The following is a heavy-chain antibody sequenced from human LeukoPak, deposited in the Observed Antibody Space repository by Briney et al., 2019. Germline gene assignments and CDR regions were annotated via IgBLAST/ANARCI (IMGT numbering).Heavy chain of an antibody. CDR3: ARQGEGGRAFDI. D-gene: IGHD1-26*01. J-gene: IGHJ3*02. V-gene: IGHV4-39*01. Sequence: AETLSLTCTVCGASISSSSYYWGWIRRPRGKGLERIEHIYYSGSTYHNSPVKSRVTISVDSSKHQFPLKLRPVTAADTAVYYCARQGEGGRAFDIWRQGTMVSVSS. CDR1: GASISSSSYY. CDR2: IYYSGST.